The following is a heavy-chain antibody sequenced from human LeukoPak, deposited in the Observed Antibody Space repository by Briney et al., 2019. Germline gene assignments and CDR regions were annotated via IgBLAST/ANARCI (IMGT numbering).Heavy chain of an antibody. CDR1: GYTFTSYD. J-gene: IGHJ6*03. V-gene: IGHV1-8*03. D-gene: IGHD3-10*01. CDR2: MNPNSGNT. CDR3: ARLYGSGSYYYYYMDV. Sequence: GASVKVSCKAPGYTFTSYDINWVRQATGQGLEWMGWMNPNSGNTGYAQKFQGRVTITRNTSISTAYMELSSLRSEDTAVYYCARLYGSGSYYYYYMDVWGKGTTVTVSS.